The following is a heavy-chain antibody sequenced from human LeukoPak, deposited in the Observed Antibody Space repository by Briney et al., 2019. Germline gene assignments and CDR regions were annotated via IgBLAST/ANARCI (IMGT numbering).Heavy chain of an antibody. D-gene: IGHD4-23*01. CDR1: GYTFTGYY. V-gene: IGHV1-2*02. Sequence: ASVKVSCKASGYTFTGYYMHWVRQAPGQGLEWMGWINPNSGGTNYAQKFQGRVTMTRDTSISTAYMELSRLRSDDTAVYYCARRGYSGHSQGAADYWGQGTLVTVSS. CDR3: ARRGYSGHSQGAADY. J-gene: IGHJ4*02. CDR2: INPNSGGT.